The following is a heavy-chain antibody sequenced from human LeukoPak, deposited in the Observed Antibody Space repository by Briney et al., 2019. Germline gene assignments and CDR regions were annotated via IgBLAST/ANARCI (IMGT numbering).Heavy chain of an antibody. CDR1: GFTFSDYH. D-gene: IGHD6-13*01. V-gene: IGHV3-11*04. J-gene: IGHJ6*02. CDR3: ARGDSSGWYLGDYYYGMDV. CDR2: ISSSGGTI. Sequence: GGSPRLSCAASGFTFSDYHMSWIRQAPGKGLEWVSYISSSGGTISYADSVKGRFTISRDNAKNSLYLQMNSLRAEDTAVYYCARGDSSGWYLGDYYYGMDVWGQGTTVTVSS.